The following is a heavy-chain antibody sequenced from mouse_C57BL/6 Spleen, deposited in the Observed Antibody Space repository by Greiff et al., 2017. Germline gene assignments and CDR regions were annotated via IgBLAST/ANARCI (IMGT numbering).Heavy chain of an antibody. CDR1: GFTFSSYA. V-gene: IGHV5-9-1*02. CDR2: ISSGGDYI. CDR3: TRVATTVVARYFDV. Sequence: EVMLVESGEGLVKPGGSLKLSCAASGFTFSSYAMSWVRQTPEKRLEWVAYISSGGDYIYYADTVKGRFTISRDNARNTLYLQMSSLKSEDTAMYYCTRVATTVVARYFDVWGTGTTVTVSS. J-gene: IGHJ1*03. D-gene: IGHD1-1*01.